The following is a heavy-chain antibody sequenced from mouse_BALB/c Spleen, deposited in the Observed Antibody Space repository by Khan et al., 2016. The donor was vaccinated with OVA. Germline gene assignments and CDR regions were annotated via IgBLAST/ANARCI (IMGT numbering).Heavy chain of an antibody. V-gene: IGHV1S136*01. CDR3: ARGDVAIDY. Sequence: IQLVQSGLELVKPGASVKMSCKASGYTFTSYVMHWVKQKPGQGLEWIGYINPYNDGTNYNEKFKGKATLTSDKSSSTAYMELSNLTSEDSAVCYCARGDVAIDYWGQGTSVTVSS. CDR2: INPYNDGT. J-gene: IGHJ4*01. CDR1: GYTFTSYV.